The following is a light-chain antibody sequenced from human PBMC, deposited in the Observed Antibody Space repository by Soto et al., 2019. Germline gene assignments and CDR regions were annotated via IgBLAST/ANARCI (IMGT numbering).Light chain of an antibody. CDR3: QQRSNWPPGWT. CDR1: QSVSSSY. CDR2: DAS. V-gene: IGKV3-11*01. J-gene: IGKJ1*01. Sequence: EIVLTQSPATLSLSPGERATLSCGASQSVSSSYLAWYQQKPGQAPRLLIYDASNRATGIPARFSGSGSGTDFTLTISSLEPEDFAVYYCQQRSNWPPGWTFGQGTKVEIK.